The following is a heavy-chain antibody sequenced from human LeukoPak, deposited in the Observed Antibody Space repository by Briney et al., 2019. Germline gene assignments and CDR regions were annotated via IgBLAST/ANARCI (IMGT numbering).Heavy chain of an antibody. CDR2: IYSAGST. CDR3: ARGEDYGDYFDY. CDR1: GFTVSSTY. Sequence: PGGSLRLSCAASGFTVSSTYMSWVRQAPGEGLEWVSVIYSAGSTYYADSVRGRFVISRDNSKNTLYIQMNSLRAEDTAVYYCARGEDYGDYFDYWGQGTLVTVSS. J-gene: IGHJ4*02. D-gene: IGHD4-17*01. V-gene: IGHV3-66*01.